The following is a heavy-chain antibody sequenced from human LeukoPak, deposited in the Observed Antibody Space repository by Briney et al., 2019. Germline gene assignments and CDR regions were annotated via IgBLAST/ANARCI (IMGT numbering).Heavy chain of an antibody. CDR3: ARDHCGGDCSPMDDAFDI. V-gene: IGHV1-46*01. Sequence: ASVKVSCKASGGTFSSYAISWVRQAPGQGLEWMGIINPSGGSTSYAQKFQGRVTMTRDTSTSTVYMELSSLRSEDTAVYYCARDHCGGDCSPMDDAFDIWGQGTMVTVSS. CDR2: INPSGGST. CDR1: GGTFSSYA. J-gene: IGHJ3*02. D-gene: IGHD2-21*02.